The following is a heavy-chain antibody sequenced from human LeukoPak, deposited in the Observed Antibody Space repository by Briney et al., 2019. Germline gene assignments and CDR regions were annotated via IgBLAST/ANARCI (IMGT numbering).Heavy chain of an antibody. CDR2: ISSRSLYI. V-gene: IGHV3-21*01. J-gene: IGHJ5*02. CDR3: ARDSRHHRFLYWDWFDP. D-gene: IGHD1-26*01. CDR1: GFTFSSYS. Sequence: PGGSLRLSCAASGFTFSSYSMNWVRQAPGKGLEWVSSISSRSLYIHYADSVKGRFTISRDNVKNSLYLQMNSLRAEDTAVYYCARDSRHHRFLYWDWFDPWGQGTLVTVSS.